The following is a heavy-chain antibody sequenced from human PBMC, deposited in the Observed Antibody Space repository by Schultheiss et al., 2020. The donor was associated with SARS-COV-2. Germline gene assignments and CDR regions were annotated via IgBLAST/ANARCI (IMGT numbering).Heavy chain of an antibody. CDR2: INPNSGGT. D-gene: IGHD3-3*01. V-gene: IGHV1-2*02. Sequence: ASVKVSCKASGYTFTNYYMHWVRQAPGQGLEWMGWINPNSGGTNHAQKFQGRVTMTRDTSITTVYMELRSLRADDTAVYYCARGDPRYYDFWSGRGGMDVWGQGTTVTVSS. J-gene: IGHJ6*02. CDR1: GYTFTNYY. CDR3: ARGDPRYYDFWSGRGGMDV.